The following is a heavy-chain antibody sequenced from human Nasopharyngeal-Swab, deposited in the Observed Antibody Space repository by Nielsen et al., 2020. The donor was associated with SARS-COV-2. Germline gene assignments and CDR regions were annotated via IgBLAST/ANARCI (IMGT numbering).Heavy chain of an antibody. D-gene: IGHD6-19*01. CDR2: IFSNDEK. J-gene: IGHJ3*02. V-gene: IGHV2-26*01. CDR1: GFSLSNARMG. CDR3: ARIPVGYSSGWIFAFDI. Sequence: SGPTLVKPTEPPTLTCTVSGFSLSNARMGVSWIRQPPGKALEWLAHIFSNDEKSYSTSLKSRLTISKDTSKSQVVLTMTNMDPVDTATYYCARIPVGYSSGWIFAFDIWGQGTMVTVSS.